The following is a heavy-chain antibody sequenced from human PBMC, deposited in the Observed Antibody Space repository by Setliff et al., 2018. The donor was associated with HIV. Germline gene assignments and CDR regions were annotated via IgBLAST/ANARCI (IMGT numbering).Heavy chain of an antibody. V-gene: IGHV1-69*13. J-gene: IGHJ4*02. CDR3: ARVGFSSRHTGDFFDS. CDR2: IIPMYGPA. Sequence: GASVKVSCKSSGYTFTGSFIHWVRQAPGQGLEWMGGIIPMYGPAHYAQKFQGRVTITADESTTTAYMELNSLTSEDTALYYCARVGFSSRHTGDFFDSWGQGTLVTVSS. CDR1: GYTFTGSF. D-gene: IGHD5-18*01.